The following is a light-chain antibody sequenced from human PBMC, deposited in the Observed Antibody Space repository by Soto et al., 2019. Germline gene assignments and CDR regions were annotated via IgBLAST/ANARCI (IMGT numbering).Light chain of an antibody. V-gene: IGLV1-51*01. J-gene: IGLJ1*01. CDR1: SSNIAANS. Sequence: QSVLTQPPSVSAAPGQEVTISCFGSSSNIAANSVSWYQHLPGTAPKLLIYDSDRRPSGIPARFSGSKSGTSATLGITGLQTGDEADYYCGAWENSLTVYVFGSGTKLTVL. CDR2: DSD. CDR3: GAWENSLTVYV.